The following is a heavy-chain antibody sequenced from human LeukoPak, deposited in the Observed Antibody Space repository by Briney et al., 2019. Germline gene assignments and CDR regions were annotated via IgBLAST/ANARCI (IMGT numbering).Heavy chain of an antibody. CDR3: TTHRGYCTNDVCRRPPY. V-gene: IGHV3-15*01. D-gene: IGHD2-8*01. J-gene: IGHJ4*02. Sequence: PGGSLRLSCAASGFTFSNACMSWVPQVPGKGLEWVGRIKSKTDGGTTDYAAPVKGRFTISRDDSKNPLYLQMNSVKTEDTALYFWTTHRGYCTNDVCRRPPYGGQGSLVSVSS. CDR1: GFTFSNAC. CDR2: IKSKTDGGTT.